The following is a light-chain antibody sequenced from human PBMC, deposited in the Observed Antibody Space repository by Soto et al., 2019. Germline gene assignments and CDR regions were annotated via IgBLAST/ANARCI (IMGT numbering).Light chain of an antibody. V-gene: IGKV3-15*01. J-gene: IGKJ4*01. CDR2: GAS. Sequence: ETVMTQSPATLSVSPGERATLSCRASQSVRRNLAWFQQKPGQAPRLLIYGASTRATGIPARFSGSGSGTDFTLIISSLEPEDFAVYYCQQRSNWPPSLTFGGGTKVDIK. CDR1: QSVRRN. CDR3: QQRSNWPPSLT.